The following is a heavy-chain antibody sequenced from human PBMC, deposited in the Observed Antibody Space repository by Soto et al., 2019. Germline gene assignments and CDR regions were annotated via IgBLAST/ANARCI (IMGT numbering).Heavy chain of an antibody. CDR2: INAGNGNT. V-gene: IGHV1-3*01. D-gene: IGHD4-17*01. J-gene: IGHJ3*02. CDR3: TIYGSDAFAI. CDR1: GYTFTSSA. Sequence: ASVRVACKASGYTFTSSAMHWLRHAPGQRLEGMGWINAGNGNTKYSQKFQGGVTIMRGTSASTADMELSSLRSEDTAVYYCTIYGSDAFAICGQGTMVTVSS.